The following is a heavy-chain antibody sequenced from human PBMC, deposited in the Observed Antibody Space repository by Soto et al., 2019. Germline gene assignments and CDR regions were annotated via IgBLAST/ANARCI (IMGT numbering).Heavy chain of an antibody. CDR3: ARGTSPFHGMDV. J-gene: IGHJ6*02. CDR1: GGTFSSYA. V-gene: IGHV1-69*13. CDR2: IIPIFGTA. Sequence: SVKVSCKASGGTFSSYAISWVRQAPGQGLEWMGGIIPIFGTANYAQKLQGRVTITADESTSTAYMELSSLRSEDTAVYYCARGTSPFHGMDVWGQGTTVTVSS. D-gene: IGHD2-21*01.